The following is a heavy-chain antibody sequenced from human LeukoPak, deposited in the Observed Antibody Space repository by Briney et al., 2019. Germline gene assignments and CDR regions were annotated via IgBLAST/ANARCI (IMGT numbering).Heavy chain of an antibody. CDR3: AKVLRGPGGTFDI. J-gene: IGHJ3*02. D-gene: IGHD3-3*01. CDR1: GFTFSSYW. Sequence: PGGSLRLSCAASGFTFSSYWMSWVRQAPGKGLEWVANINQDGSEKYYVDSVKGRFTISRDNSKNSLYLQMNSLRAEDTALYYCAKVLRGPGGTFDIWGQGTMVTVSS. CDR2: INQDGSEK. V-gene: IGHV3-7*03.